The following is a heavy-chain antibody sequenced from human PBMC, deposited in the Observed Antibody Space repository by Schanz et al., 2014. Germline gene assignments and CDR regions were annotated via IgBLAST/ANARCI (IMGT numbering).Heavy chain of an antibody. V-gene: IGHV1-69*02. CDR1: GGTFNSYT. CDR3: ARGYGDSPTDF. CDR2: IIPILGIA. Sequence: QVQLVQSEAEVKKPGSSMKVSCKSSGGTFNSYTINWVRQAPGQGLEWMGRIIPILGIANYAQKFQGRVTITADRSTSTAYMELSSLRSEDTAVYYCARGYGDSPTDFWGQGTLVTVSS. D-gene: IGHD4-17*01. J-gene: IGHJ4*02.